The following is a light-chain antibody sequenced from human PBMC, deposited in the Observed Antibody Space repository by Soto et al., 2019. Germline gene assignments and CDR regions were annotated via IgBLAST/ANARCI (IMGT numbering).Light chain of an antibody. CDR2: DAS. J-gene: IGKJ4*01. CDR3: QQRSKT. Sequence: EIMLTQSPATLSLSPGERATLSCRASQSVSSYLAWYQQKPGQAPRLLIYDASNRATGIPARFSGSGSGTDFTLTISSLEPEDFAVYYCQQRSKTFGGGTKVDIK. V-gene: IGKV3-11*01. CDR1: QSVSSY.